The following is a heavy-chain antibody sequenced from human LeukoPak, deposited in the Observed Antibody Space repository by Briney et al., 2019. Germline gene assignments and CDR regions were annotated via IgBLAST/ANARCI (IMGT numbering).Heavy chain of an antibody. V-gene: IGHV4-34*01. CDR2: INHSGST. Sequence: SETLSLTCAVYGGSFSGYYWSWIRQPPGKGLEWIGEINHSGSTNYNPSLKSRVTISVDKSKNQFSLKLSSVTAADTAVYYCARDQQQLVPAGGASPLDYWGQGTLVTVSS. CDR1: GGSFSGYY. D-gene: IGHD6-13*01. J-gene: IGHJ4*02. CDR3: ARDQQQLVPAGGASPLDY.